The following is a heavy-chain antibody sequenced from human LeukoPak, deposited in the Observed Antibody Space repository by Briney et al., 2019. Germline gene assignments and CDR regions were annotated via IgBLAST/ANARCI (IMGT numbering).Heavy chain of an antibody. Sequence: SETLSLTGTVSGGSISSYYWSWIRQPPGKGLEGIGHIYYSGSTNYNPSLKSRVTISADTSKNQFSLKLSSVTAADTAVYYCAAYNWNDEGFDYWGQGTLVTVSS. V-gene: IGHV4-59*01. D-gene: IGHD1-20*01. CDR2: IYYSGST. CDR3: AAYNWNDEGFDY. CDR1: GGSISSYY. J-gene: IGHJ4*02.